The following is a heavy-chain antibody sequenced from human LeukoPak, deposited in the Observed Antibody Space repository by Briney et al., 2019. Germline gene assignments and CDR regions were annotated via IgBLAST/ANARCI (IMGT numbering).Heavy chain of an antibody. CDR1: GFTFSSYW. V-gene: IGHV3-7*01. CDR3: ARVALGSSWHHVDGMDV. D-gene: IGHD3-10*01. J-gene: IGHJ6*02. CDR2: IKQDGSEK. Sequence: PGGSLRLSCAASGFTFSSYWMSWVRQAPGKGLEWVANIKQDGSEKYYVDSVKGRFTISRDNAKNSLFLQMNSLRAEDTAVYYCARVALGSSWHHVDGMDVWGQGTTVTVSS.